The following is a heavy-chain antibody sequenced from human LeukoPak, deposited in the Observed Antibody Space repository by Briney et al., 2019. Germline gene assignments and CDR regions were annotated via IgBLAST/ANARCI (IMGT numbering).Heavy chain of an antibody. J-gene: IGHJ6*02. CDR3: AKNGGPHGMDV. CDR1: GFTFSNIW. CDR2: IKHDGSET. V-gene: IGHV3-7*02. Sequence: GGSLRLSCAASGFTFSNIWMSWVRQAPGKGLEWVANIKHDGSETNYLDSVKGRFTISRDNAKNSLHLQMNSLRAEGPAVYYCAKNGGPHGMDVWGQGTTVTVSS. D-gene: IGHD3-10*01.